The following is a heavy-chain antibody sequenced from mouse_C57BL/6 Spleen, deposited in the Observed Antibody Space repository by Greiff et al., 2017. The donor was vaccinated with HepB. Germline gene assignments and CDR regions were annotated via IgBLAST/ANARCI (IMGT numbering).Heavy chain of an antibody. CDR3: ARSRDYDAGAWFAY. Sequence: EVNVVESGGGLVQPGGSLSLSCAASGFTFTDYYMSWVRQPPGKALEWLGFIRNKANGYTTEYSASVKGRFTISRDNSQSILYLQMNALRAEDSATYYCARSRDYDAGAWFAYWGQGTLVTVSA. CDR1: GFTFTDYY. V-gene: IGHV7-3*01. J-gene: IGHJ3*01. CDR2: IRNKANGYTT. D-gene: IGHD2-4*01.